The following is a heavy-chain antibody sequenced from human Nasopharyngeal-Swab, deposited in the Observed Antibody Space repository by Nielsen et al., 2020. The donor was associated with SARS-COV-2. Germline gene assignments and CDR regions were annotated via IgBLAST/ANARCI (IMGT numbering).Heavy chain of an antibody. CDR2: ISYDGVNK. V-gene: IGHV3-30-3*01. Sequence: GESLKISCAASGFTFSSYAMHWVRQAPGKGLEWVALISYDGVNKFYADSVKGRFTISRDNSKNTLSLQMNSLRAEDTAVYYCAKDLRGPYFFWGQGTLVTVSS. D-gene: IGHD2/OR15-2a*01. CDR1: GFTFSSYA. CDR3: AKDLRGPYFF. J-gene: IGHJ4*02.